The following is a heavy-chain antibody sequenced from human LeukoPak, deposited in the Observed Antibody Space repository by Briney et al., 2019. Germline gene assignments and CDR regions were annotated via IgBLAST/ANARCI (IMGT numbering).Heavy chain of an antibody. D-gene: IGHD2-15*01. V-gene: IGHV1-69*04. CDR1: GGTFSSYA. J-gene: IGHJ4*02. Sequence: ASVKVSCKASGGTFSSYAISWVRQAPGQGLEWMGRIIPILGIANYAQKFQGRVTITADKSTSTAYMELSGLRSEDTAVYYCARGERYCSGGSCYVWGQGTLVTVSS. CDR2: IIPILGIA. CDR3: ARGERYCSGGSCYV.